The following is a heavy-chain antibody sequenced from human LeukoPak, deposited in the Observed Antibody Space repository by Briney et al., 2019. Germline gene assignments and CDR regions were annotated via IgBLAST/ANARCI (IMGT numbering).Heavy chain of an antibody. CDR2: IYYSGST. CDR3: ARDSGDAFDI. V-gene: IGHV4-59*01. J-gene: IGHJ3*02. CDR1: GGSISSYY. D-gene: IGHD6-25*01. Sequence: PSETLSLTCTVSGGSISSYYWSWIRQPPGKGLEWIGYIYYSGSTNYNPSLKSRVAISVDTSKNQFSLKLSSVTAADTAVYYCARDSGDAFDIWGQGTMVTVSS.